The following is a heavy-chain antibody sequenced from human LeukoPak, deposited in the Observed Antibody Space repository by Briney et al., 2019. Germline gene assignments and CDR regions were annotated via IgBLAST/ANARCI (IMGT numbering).Heavy chain of an antibody. CDR3: AKDISLSMIGHYSGFDP. D-gene: IGHD3-16*01. Sequence: GRSLRLSCAASGFTFDDYAMHWVRQAPGKGLEWVSGISWNSGSIGYADSVKGRFTISRDNAKNSLYLQMNSLRAEDTALYYCAKDISLSMIGHYSGFDPWGQGTLVTVSS. V-gene: IGHV3-9*01. CDR2: ISWNSGSI. CDR1: GFTFDDYA. J-gene: IGHJ5*02.